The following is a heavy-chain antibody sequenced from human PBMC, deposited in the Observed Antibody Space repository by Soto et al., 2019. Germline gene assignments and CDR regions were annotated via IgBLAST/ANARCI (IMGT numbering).Heavy chain of an antibody. V-gene: IGHV4-30-4*01. CDR3: ARGRYCLTGRCFPNWFDS. CDR1: GDSISTVDYF. CDR2: IYKSATT. D-gene: IGHD2-15*01. Sequence: SETLSLTCSVSGDSISTVDYFWAWIRQPPGQALEYIGYIYKSATTYYNPSFESRVAISLDTSKSQLSLNVTSVTAADTAVYFCARGRYCLTGRCFPNWFDSWGQGTLVTVSS. J-gene: IGHJ5*01.